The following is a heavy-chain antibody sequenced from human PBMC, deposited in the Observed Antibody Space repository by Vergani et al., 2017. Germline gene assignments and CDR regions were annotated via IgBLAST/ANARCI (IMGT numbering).Heavy chain of an antibody. Sequence: QVQLQEPGPGLVKPPGTLSLTCAVSGGSISGTNWWSWFRQPPGKGLEWIGYVYYTGSTTYNPSLKSRVTISVDTSNNQFSLRMTSLTAADTAIYYCARDRDLYCRSTTSCHNWFDPWGQGSLVTVSS. CDR2: VYYTGST. CDR3: ARDRDLYCRSTTSCHNWFDP. D-gene: IGHD2/OR15-2a*01. V-gene: IGHV4-61*01. J-gene: IGHJ5*02. CDR1: GGSISGTNW.